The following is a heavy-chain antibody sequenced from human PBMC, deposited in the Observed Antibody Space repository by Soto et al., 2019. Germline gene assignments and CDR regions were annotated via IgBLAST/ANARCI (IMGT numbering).Heavy chain of an antibody. CDR1: GFTFSSYA. Sequence: DVQLFESGGGLVQPGGSLRLSCAASGFTFSSYAMSLVRQSPGKGLEWVSAISGSGCSTYYADSVKGRFTISRDNSKNTLYRQMNSLRAEDTAGYYGAKDWGFGGYNWNYFAYWGQGTLVTVSS. J-gene: IGHJ4*02. CDR3: AKDWGFGGYNWNYFAY. D-gene: IGHD1-20*01. CDR2: ISGSGCST. V-gene: IGHV3-23*01.